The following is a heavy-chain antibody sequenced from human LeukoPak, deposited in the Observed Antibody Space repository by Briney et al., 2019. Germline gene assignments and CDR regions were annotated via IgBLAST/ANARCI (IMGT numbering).Heavy chain of an antibody. V-gene: IGHV4-34*01. J-gene: IGHJ4*02. CDR1: GGSFSGYY. D-gene: IGHD3-3*02. CDR2: INHSGST. CDR3: ARLRRISYFDY. Sequence: SETLSLTCAVYGGSFSGYYWSWIRQPPGKGLEWIGEINHSGSTNYNPSLKSRVTISVDTSKNQLSLKLSSVTAADTAVYYCARLRRISYFDYWGQGTLVTVSS.